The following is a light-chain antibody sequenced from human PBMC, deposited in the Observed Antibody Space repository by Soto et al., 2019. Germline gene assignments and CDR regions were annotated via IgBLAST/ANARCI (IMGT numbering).Light chain of an antibody. CDR2: LGS. V-gene: IGKV2-28*01. Sequence: DIVMTQSPLSLPVTPGEPASISCRSSQSLLHSNGYNYLDWYLQKPGQSPQILIYLGSNRASGVPDRFSGSGAVADFTLKISRVEAEYVGVYYCMQVLQTRLPFGGGTKVGIK. CDR1: QSLLHSNGYNY. J-gene: IGKJ4*01. CDR3: MQVLQTRLP.